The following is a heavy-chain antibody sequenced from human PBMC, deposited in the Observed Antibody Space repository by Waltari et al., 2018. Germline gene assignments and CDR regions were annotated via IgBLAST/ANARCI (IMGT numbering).Heavy chain of an antibody. J-gene: IGHJ4*02. CDR3: ARGVLGYLSPYFDY. CDR2: IYYIGIT. CDR1: GGSISSGAYY. Sequence: QVQLQESGPGLVKPSQTLSLTCTVSGGSISSGAYYWSWIRHHPGKGLEWIGYIYYIGITYYNPSLESRITISLDTSKNQFSLKLSSVTAADTAVYYCARGVLGYLSPYFDYWGQGILVTVSS. V-gene: IGHV4-31*03. D-gene: IGHD3-16*02.